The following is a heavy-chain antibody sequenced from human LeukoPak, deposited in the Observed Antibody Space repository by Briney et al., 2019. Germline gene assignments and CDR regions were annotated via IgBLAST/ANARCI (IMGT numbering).Heavy chain of an antibody. Sequence: GRSLRLSCAASGFTFSSYAMHWVRQAPGKGLEWVAVISYDGSNKYYADSVKGRFTISRDNSKNTLYLQMNSLRAEDTAVYYCAKDTRYDSVDYWGQGTLVTVSS. CDR2: ISYDGSNK. J-gene: IGHJ4*02. CDR1: GFTFSSYA. V-gene: IGHV3-30-3*01. CDR3: AKDTRYDSVDY. D-gene: IGHD3-9*01.